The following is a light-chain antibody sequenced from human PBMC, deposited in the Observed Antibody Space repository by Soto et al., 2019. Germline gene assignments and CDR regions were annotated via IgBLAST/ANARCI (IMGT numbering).Light chain of an antibody. CDR3: QQYDSFIFT. CDR1: QSVTSSY. V-gene: IGKV3-20*01. Sequence: EIVLTQSPGTLSLSPGERATLSCRASQSVTSSYLAWYQQKPDQAPRLLIYGASRRATGIPDRFSGGGSGTDFTLTISRLEPEDFAVYYCQQYDSFIFTFGPGTKVDIK. J-gene: IGKJ3*01. CDR2: GAS.